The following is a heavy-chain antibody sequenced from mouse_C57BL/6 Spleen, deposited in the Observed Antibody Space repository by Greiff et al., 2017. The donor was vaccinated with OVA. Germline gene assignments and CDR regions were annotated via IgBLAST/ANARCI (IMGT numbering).Heavy chain of an antibody. V-gene: IGHV5-4*01. CDR3: ARDYYGNYEGAMDY. D-gene: IGHD2-1*01. CDR1: GFTFSSYA. J-gene: IGHJ4*01. CDR2: ISDGGSYT. Sequence: EVKLMESGGGLVKPGGSLKLSCAASGFTFSSYAMSWVRQTPEKRLEWVATISDGGSYTYYPDNVKGRFTISRDNAKNNLYLQMSHLKSEDTAMYYCARDYYGNYEGAMDYWGQGTSVTVSS.